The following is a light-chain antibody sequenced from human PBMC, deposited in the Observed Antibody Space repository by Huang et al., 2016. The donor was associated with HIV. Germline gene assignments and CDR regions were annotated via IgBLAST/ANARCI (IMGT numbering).Light chain of an antibody. V-gene: IGKV3-15*01. Sequence: EIVMTQSPATLSVSPGERATLSCRASQSVSSDLAWYQQKPGQAPRLLIYGASTRACGIPARFSGSGSGTEFTLTISSLQSEDFAIYYCQHYNKWPLTFGGGTKVEIK. J-gene: IGKJ4*01. CDR3: QHYNKWPLT. CDR1: QSVSSD. CDR2: GAS.